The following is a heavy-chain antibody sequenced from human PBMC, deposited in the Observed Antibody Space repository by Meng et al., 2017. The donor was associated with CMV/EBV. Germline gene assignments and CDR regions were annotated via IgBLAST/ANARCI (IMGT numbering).Heavy chain of an antibody. J-gene: IGHJ4*02. Sequence: GGSLRLSCAASGFTFSSYGMHWVRQAPGKGLEWVSAISGSGGSTYYADSVKGRFTISRDNSKNTLYLQMNSLRAEDTAVYYCAKDTTGSGRSPFDYWGQGTLVTVSS. V-gene: IGHV3-23*01. CDR2: ISGSGGST. CDR3: AKDTTGSGRSPFDY. D-gene: IGHD6-19*01. CDR1: GFTFSSYG.